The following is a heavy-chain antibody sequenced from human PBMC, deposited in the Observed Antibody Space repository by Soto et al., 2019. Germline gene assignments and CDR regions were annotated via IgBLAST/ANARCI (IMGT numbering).Heavy chain of an antibody. V-gene: IGHV4-59*01. CDR3: ARDINGEDWFDP. CDR1: GGSISSYY. D-gene: IGHD2-8*01. CDR2: IYYSGST. Sequence: ETLSLTCTVSGGSISSYYWSWIRQPPGKGLEWIGYIYYSGSTNYNPSLRSRVAISVDTSKNQFSLKLSSVTAADTAVYYCARDINGEDWFDPWGQGTLVTVSS. J-gene: IGHJ5*02.